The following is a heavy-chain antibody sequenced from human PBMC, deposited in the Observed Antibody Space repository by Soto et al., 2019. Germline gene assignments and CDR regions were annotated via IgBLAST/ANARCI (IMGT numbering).Heavy chain of an antibody. J-gene: IGHJ4*02. Sequence: ASVKVSCKASGYTFTGYDMHWVRQAPGQGLEWMGWINLNSGGTNYAQKFQGRVTMTRDTSISTAYMELSRLRSDDTAVYYCARGRELLYLFDYWGQGTLVTGSS. CDR2: INLNSGGT. D-gene: IGHD1-26*01. V-gene: IGHV1-2*02. CDR1: GYTFTGYD. CDR3: ARGRELLYLFDY.